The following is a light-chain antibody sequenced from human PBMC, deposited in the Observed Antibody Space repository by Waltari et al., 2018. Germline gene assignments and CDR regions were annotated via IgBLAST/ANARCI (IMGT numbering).Light chain of an antibody. CDR3: QQLKSFLFT. CDR1: QGSNSY. CDR2: GTS. Sequence: DIQLTQSPSFLSASVGDRVTITCRASQGSNSYLAWYQQNPGKAPKLLIYGTSTLQSVDPSRFIGSGSGTEFTLTISSLQPEDFATYYCQQLKSFLFTFGQGTRLDIK. J-gene: IGKJ5*01. V-gene: IGKV1-9*01.